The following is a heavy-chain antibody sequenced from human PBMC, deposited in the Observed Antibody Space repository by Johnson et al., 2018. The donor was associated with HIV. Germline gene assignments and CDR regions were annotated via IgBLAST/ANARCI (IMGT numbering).Heavy chain of an antibody. CDR1: GFSFSSYW. CDR3: AREVDGFDI. Sequence: VQLVESGGGVVQPGGSLRLSCAASGFSFSSYWMSWVRQAPGKGLAWVANINRDGSEKYYVDSVKGRFTISRDNAKNSLYLHMNSLRAEDTAVYYCAREVDGFDIWGQGTMVTVSS. CDR2: INRDGSEK. V-gene: IGHV3-7*01. J-gene: IGHJ3*02.